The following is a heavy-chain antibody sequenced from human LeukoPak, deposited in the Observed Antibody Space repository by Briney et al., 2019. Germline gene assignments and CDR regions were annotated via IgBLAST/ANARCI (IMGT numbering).Heavy chain of an antibody. D-gene: IGHD3-10*01. V-gene: IGHV4-34*01. J-gene: IGHJ6*02. CDR3: ARGITMVRGVIHYYYYGMDV. CDR1: GGSFSGYY. CDR2: INHSGST. Sequence: SETLSLTCAVYGGSFSGYYWSWIRQPPGRGLEWIGEINHSGSTNYNPSLKSRVTISVDTSKNQFSLKLSSVTAADTAVYYCARGITMVRGVIHYYYYGMDVWGQGTTVTVSS.